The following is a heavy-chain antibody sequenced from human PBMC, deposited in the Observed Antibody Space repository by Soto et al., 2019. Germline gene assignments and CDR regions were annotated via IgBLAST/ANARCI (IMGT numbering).Heavy chain of an antibody. D-gene: IGHD6-19*01. J-gene: IGHJ6*02. CDR3: AREEPASTEQWLVSAYYYGMDV. CDR2: IIPIFGTA. Sequence: GASVKVSCKASGGTFSRYPISWVRQAPGQGLEWMGGIIPIFGTANYAQKFQGRVTITADESTSTASMELGSLRSEDTAVYYCAREEPASTEQWLVSAYYYGMDVLGQGTMVTVSS. V-gene: IGHV1-69*13. CDR1: GGTFSRYP.